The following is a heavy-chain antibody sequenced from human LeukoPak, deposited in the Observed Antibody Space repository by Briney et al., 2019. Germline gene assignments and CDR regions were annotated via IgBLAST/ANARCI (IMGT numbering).Heavy chain of an antibody. Sequence: PSETLSLTCTVSGGSISSYYWSWIRQPPGKGLEWIGYIYYSGSTNYNPSLKSRVTISVDTSKNQFSLKLSSVTAADTAVYYCARNIVVVPTVTGAFDVWGQGTMVTVSS. J-gene: IGHJ3*01. CDR3: ARNIVVVPTVTGAFDV. D-gene: IGHD2-2*01. CDR2: IYYSGST. CDR1: GGSISSYY. V-gene: IGHV4-59*01.